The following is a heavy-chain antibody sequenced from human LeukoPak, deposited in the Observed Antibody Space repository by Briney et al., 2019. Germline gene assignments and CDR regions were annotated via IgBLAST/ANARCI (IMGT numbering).Heavy chain of an antibody. CDR3: ASRGVGAPAGESPYYYYMDV. D-gene: IGHD1-26*01. CDR2: ISYDGSNK. Sequence: GGSLRLSCAASGFTFSSYGMHWVRQAPGKGLEWVAVISYDGSNKYYADSVKGRFTISRDNSKNTLYLQMNSLRAEDTAVYYCASRGVGAPAGESPYYYYMDVWGKGTTVTVSS. J-gene: IGHJ6*03. CDR1: GFTFSSYG. V-gene: IGHV3-30*03.